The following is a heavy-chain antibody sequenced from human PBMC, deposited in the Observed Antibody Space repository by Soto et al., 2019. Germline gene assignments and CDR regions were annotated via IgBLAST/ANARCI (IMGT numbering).Heavy chain of an antibody. Sequence: GASVKVSCKASGGTFSSYTISWVRQAPGQGLEWMGRIIPILGIANYAQKFQGRVTITADKSTSTAYMELRSLRSDDTAVYYCARDLDGLLLLGEVYYGMDVWGQGTTVTVSS. CDR3: ARDLDGLLLLGEVYYGMDV. D-gene: IGHD3-22*01. V-gene: IGHV1-69*04. CDR1: GGTFSSYT. CDR2: IIPILGIA. J-gene: IGHJ6*02.